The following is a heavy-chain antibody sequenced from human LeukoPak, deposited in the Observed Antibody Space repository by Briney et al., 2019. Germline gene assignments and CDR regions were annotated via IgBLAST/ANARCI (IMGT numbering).Heavy chain of an antibody. Sequence: GGSLRLSCAASGFTSSSYAMSWVRQAPGKGLEWVSAISGSGGSTYYADSVKGRFTISRDNSKNTLYLQMNSLRAEDTAVYYCAKSEHSSGWSDYWGQGTLVTVSS. CDR1: GFTSSSYA. CDR3: AKSEHSSGWSDY. J-gene: IGHJ4*02. CDR2: ISGSGGST. D-gene: IGHD6-19*01. V-gene: IGHV3-23*01.